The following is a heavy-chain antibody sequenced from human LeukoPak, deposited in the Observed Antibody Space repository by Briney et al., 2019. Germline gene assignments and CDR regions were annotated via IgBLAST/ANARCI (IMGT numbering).Heavy chain of an antibody. D-gene: IGHD5-12*01. CDR3: ASDAPSDSGYAASPYYFDY. J-gene: IGHJ4*02. V-gene: IGHV1-69*05. CDR1: GGTFSSYA. Sequence: SVKVSCKASGGTFSSYAISWVRQAPGQGLEWMGRIIPIFGTANYAQKFQGRVTITTDESTSTAYMELSSLRSEDTAVYYCASDAPSDSGYAASPYYFDYWGQGTLVTVSS. CDR2: IIPIFGTA.